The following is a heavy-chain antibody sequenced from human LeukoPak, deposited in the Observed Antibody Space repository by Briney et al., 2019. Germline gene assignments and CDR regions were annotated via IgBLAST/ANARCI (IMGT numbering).Heavy chain of an antibody. Sequence: VQPGGSLRLSCAASGFTFSSYAMSWVRQAPGKGLEWVSAISGSGGSTYYADSVKGRFTISRDNSKNTLYLQMNSLRAEDTAVYYCAKDPYCTNGVCYNGDNDAFDIWGQGTMVTVSS. D-gene: IGHD2-8*01. V-gene: IGHV3-23*01. CDR2: ISGSGGST. CDR3: AKDPYCTNGVCYNGDNDAFDI. J-gene: IGHJ3*02. CDR1: GFTFSSYA.